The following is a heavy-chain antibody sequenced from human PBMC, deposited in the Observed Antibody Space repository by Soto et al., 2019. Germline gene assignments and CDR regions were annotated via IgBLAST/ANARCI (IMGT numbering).Heavy chain of an antibody. CDR1: GGSFSGYY. CDR3: ARAPYYYDSSGFRLPRGFDY. V-gene: IGHV4-34*01. J-gene: IGHJ4*02. CDR2: INHSGST. Sequence: SETLSLTCAVYGGSFSGYYWSWIRQPPGKGLEWIGEINHSGSTNYNPSLKSRVTISVDTSKNQFSLKLSSVTAADTAVYYCARAPYYYDSSGFRLPRGFDYWGQGTLVTVSS. D-gene: IGHD3-22*01.